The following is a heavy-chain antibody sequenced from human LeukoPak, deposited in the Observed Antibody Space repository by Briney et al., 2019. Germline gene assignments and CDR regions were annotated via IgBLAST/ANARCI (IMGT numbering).Heavy chain of an antibody. CDR3: ARDSDYVWGSYRYYYGMDV. D-gene: IGHD3-16*02. CDR2: IYYSGST. V-gene: IGHV4-59*11. CDR1: GFTFSNHA. Sequence: GSLRLSCAASGFTFSNHAMSWVRQPPGKGLEWIGYIYYSGSTNYNPSLKSRVTISVDTSKNQFSLKLSSVTAADTAVYYCARDSDYVWGSYRYYYGMDVWGQGTTVTVSS. J-gene: IGHJ6*02.